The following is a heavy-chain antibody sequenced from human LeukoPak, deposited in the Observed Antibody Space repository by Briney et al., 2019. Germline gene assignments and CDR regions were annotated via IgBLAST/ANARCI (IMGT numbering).Heavy chain of an antibody. CDR2: INPSGGST. Sequence: ASVKVSCKASGYTFTSYYMHWVRQAPGQGLEWMGIINPSGGSTSYAQKFQGRVTTTRDTSTSTVYMELSSLRSEDTAVYYCARDGPTYDSSGHAFDIWGQGTMVTVSS. CDR1: GYTFTSYY. D-gene: IGHD3-22*01. V-gene: IGHV1-46*01. CDR3: ARDGPTYDSSGHAFDI. J-gene: IGHJ3*02.